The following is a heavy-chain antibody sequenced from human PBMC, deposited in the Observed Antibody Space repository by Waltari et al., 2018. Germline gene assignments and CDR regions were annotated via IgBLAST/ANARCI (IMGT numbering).Heavy chain of an antibody. CDR1: GDTFTDNY. CDR3: AAALGGGISASRPFHF. D-gene: IGHD3-10*01. V-gene: IGHV1-69-2*01. J-gene: IGHJ3*01. CDR2: LDPEDGQA. Sequence: EVQLLQSGAEVKQPGTPVQISCKVSGDTFTDNYIHWIQQAPGKGLQWMGLLDPEDGQAVYAEKFQGRVTMTADTSIHTAYMELTSLTSEDTAFYYCAAALGGGISASRPFHFWGQGTMITVSS.